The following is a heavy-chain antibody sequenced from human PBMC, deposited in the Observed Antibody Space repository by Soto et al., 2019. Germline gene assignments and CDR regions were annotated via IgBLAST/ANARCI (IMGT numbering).Heavy chain of an antibody. V-gene: IGHV4-4*07. D-gene: IGHD6-13*01. CDR1: GSSISSYY. CDR2: IYTSGST. J-gene: IGHJ5*02. Sequence: SETLSLTCTVSGSSISSYYWSWIRQPAGKGLEWIGRIYTSGSTNYNPSLKSRVTMSVDTTKNQFSLKLSSVTAADTAVYYCARDRGSSWYILFDPWGQGTLVTVSS. CDR3: ARDRGSSWYILFDP.